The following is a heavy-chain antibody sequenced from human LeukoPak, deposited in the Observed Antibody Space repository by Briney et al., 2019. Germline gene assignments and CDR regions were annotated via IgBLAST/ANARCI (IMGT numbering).Heavy chain of an antibody. CDR3: ATAPLDGSGSYYYFDY. D-gene: IGHD3-10*01. CDR1: GGTFSSYA. J-gene: IGHJ4*02. CDR2: IIPIFGTA. V-gene: IGHV1-69*13. Sequence: SVKVSCKASGGTFSSYAISWVRQAPGQGLEWMGGIIPIFGTANYAQKFQGRVTITADESTSTAYMELSSLRSEDTAVYYCATAPLDGSGSYYYFDYWGQGTLVTVSS.